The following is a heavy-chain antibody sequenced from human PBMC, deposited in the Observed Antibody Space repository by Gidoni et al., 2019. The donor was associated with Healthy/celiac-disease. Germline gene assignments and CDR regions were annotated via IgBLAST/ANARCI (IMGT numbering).Heavy chain of an antibody. CDR1: GFTFRSYS. CDR2: ISSSSSYI. D-gene: IGHD3-3*01. V-gene: IGHV3-21*01. Sequence: EVQLVESGGGLVKPGGSMRLSCAASGFTFRSYSMNWVRQAPGKGLEWVSSISSSSSYIYYADSVKGRFTISRDNAKNSLYLQMNSLRAEDTAVYYCARDHSDFWSGRYGMDVWGQGTTVTVSS. CDR3: ARDHSDFWSGRYGMDV. J-gene: IGHJ6*02.